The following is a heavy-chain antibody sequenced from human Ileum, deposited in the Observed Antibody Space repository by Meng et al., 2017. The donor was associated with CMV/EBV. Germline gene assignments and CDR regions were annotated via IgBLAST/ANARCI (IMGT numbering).Heavy chain of an antibody. V-gene: IGHV1-18*01. CDR2: VSAKNGNT. CDR3: ARVVVVPSDYYTMDV. J-gene: IGHJ6*02. Sequence: ASVKVSCKASGYTFSDYTITWVRQAPGQGPEWMGWVSAKNGNTKYAERLQGRVTLTTDTSTRTAYIEMRSLRSDDTAVYYCARVVVVPSDYYTMDVWGQGTAVTVSS. D-gene: IGHD2-2*01. CDR1: GYTFSDYT.